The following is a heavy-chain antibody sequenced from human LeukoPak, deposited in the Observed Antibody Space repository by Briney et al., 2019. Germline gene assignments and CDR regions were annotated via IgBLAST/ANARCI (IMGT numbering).Heavy chain of an antibody. D-gene: IGHD6-19*01. CDR1: GYTLTELS. CDR3: ARTPSGWYYFDY. V-gene: IGHV1-69*13. CDR2: IIPIFGTA. Sequence: SVKVSCKVSGYTLTELSMHWVRQAPGQGLEWMGGIIPIFGTANYAQKFQGRVTITADESTSTAYMELSSLRSEDTAVYYCARTPSGWYYFDYWGQGTLVTVSS. J-gene: IGHJ4*02.